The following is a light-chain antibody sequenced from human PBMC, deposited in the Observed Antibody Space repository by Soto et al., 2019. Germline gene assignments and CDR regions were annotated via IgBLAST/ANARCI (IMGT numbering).Light chain of an antibody. CDR3: LHYGSTSSA. V-gene: IGKV3-20*01. J-gene: IGKJ3*01. CDR2: GAF. CDR1: QSISSTY. Sequence: EIVLTQSPGTLSVSPGERATLFCRARQSISSTYLAWYPKKPGQAPRLLLYGAFNKATCIPDRFSGSESGTYFTHTISRLEPYGCAFYYCLHYGSTSSAFGHRNKVDI.